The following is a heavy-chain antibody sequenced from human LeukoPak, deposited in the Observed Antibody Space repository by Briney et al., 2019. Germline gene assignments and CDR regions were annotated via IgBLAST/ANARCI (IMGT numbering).Heavy chain of an antibody. V-gene: IGHV1-18*01. Sequence: ASVKVSCKASGYTFTSYGISCGPQARGQGLEWMGWISAYKGNTNYAQKLQGRVTMTTDTSTSTASMELRSLRSDDTAVYYCARVALEGWFDPWGQGTLVTVSS. D-gene: IGHD1-1*01. CDR2: ISAYKGNT. CDR3: ARVALEGWFDP. CDR1: GYTFTSYG. J-gene: IGHJ5*02.